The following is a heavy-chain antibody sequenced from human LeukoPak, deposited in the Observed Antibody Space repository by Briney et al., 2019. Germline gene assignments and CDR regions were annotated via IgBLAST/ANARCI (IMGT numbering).Heavy chain of an antibody. V-gene: IGHV1-2*02. J-gene: IGHJ5*02. Sequence: ASVKVSCKASGYSFTDHYIHWLRQAPGQRLEWMGWINPNSGVTNSAQKFQDRLTMTRDTSITTAYLELGRLRSDDTAFYYCARDYFSSAFGRFFDPWGQGTLVTVSS. CDR1: GYSFTDHY. D-gene: IGHD6-19*01. CDR3: ARDYFSSAFGRFFDP. CDR2: INPNSGVT.